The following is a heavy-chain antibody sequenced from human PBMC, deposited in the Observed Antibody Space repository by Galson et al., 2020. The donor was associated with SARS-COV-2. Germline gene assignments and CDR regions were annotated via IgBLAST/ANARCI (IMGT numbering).Heavy chain of an antibody. D-gene: IGHD3-10*01. J-gene: IGHJ2*01. CDR3: ARLGGLLWFGELLLDRSNWYFDL. Sequence: GESLKISCKASGYTFTGYYMHWVRQAPGQGLEWMGWINPNSGGTNYAQQFQGRVTMTRDTSISTAYMELSRLRSDDTAVYYCARLGGLLWFGELLLDRSNWYFDLWGRGTLVTVSS. CDR1: GYTFTGYY. V-gene: IGHV1-2*02. CDR2: INPNSGGT.